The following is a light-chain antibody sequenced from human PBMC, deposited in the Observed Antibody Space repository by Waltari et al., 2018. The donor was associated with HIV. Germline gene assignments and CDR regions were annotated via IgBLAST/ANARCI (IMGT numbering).Light chain of an antibody. CDR1: SYNIGSTS. J-gene: IGLJ1*01. CDR3: AAWGDSLTSFV. CDR2: RNN. Sequence: QSVLTQPPSASETPGQRVTISCSGSSYNIGSTSVYWFQHPTGTAPNTLIYRNNQRPSGVPDRFSGSKSGTSASLAISGLRSEDEADYYCAAWGDSLTSFVFGTGTKVTVL. V-gene: IGLV1-47*01.